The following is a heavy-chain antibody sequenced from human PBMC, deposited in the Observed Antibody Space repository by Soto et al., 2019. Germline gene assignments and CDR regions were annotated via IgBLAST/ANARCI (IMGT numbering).Heavy chain of an antibody. V-gene: IGHV1-2*02. CDR3: VRVEVGSIAARTSRDYYYYYGMDV. CDR2: INPDSGIT. CDR1: GYTFTASY. Sequence: ASVKVSCKASGYTFTASYIHWLRQAPGQGLEWMGWINPDSGITNYARKFQGRVTLTGDTSISTAYMELNTLKSDDSALYYCVRVEVGSIAARTSRDYYYYYGMDVWGQGTTVTVSS. J-gene: IGHJ6*02. D-gene: IGHD6-6*01.